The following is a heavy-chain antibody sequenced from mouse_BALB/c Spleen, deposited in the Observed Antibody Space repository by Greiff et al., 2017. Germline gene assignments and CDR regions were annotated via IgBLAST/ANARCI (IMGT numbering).Heavy chain of an antibody. V-gene: IGHV1-20*02. J-gene: IGHJ1*01. Sequence: VQLQQSGPELVKPGASVKISCKASGYSFTGYFMNWVMQSHGKSLEWIGRINPYNGDTFYNQKFKGKATFTVDKSSSTAHMELRSLASEDSAVYYCARGSIEAWGAGTTVTVSS. CDR3: ARGSIEA. CDR2: INPYNGDT. CDR1: GYSFTGYF.